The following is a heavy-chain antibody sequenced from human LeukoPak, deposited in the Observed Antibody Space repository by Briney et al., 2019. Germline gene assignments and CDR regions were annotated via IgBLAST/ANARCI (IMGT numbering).Heavy chain of an antibody. CDR1: GGSFSGYY. D-gene: IGHD5-18*01. Sequence: SETLSLTCAVYGGSFSGYYWSWIRQPPGKGLEWIGEINDSGSTNYNPSLKSRVTVSGDTSKNQFSLKVSSVTAADTAVYYCARRGFGGYSYGYNYHYYYYMDVWGKGTTVTISS. V-gene: IGHV4-34*01. CDR2: INDSGST. J-gene: IGHJ6*03. CDR3: ARRGFGGYSYGYNYHYYYYMDV.